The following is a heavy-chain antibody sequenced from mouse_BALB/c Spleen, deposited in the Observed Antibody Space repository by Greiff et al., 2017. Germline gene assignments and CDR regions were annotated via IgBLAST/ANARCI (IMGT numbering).Heavy chain of an antibody. CDR2: ISSGGST. J-gene: IGHJ4*01. CDR3: AREEYYYGMDY. V-gene: IGHV5-6-5*01. Sequence: EVMLVESGGGLVKPGGSLKLSCAASGFTFSSYAMSWVRQTPEKRLEWVASISSGGSTYYPDSVKGRFTISRDNARNILYLQMSSLRSEDTAMYYCAREEYYYGMDYWGQGTSVTVSS. CDR1: GFTFSSYA.